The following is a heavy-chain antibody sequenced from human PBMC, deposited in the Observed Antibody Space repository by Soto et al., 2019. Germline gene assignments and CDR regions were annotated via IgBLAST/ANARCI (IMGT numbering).Heavy chain of an antibody. J-gene: IGHJ4*02. D-gene: IGHD5-18*01. CDR3: AKEDTAMVLSFGLDV. CDR1: GVTVNISV. Sequence: LSCTASGVTVNISVIHLVRQNTGKGLEWVALISYDGSNKYYADSVKGRFTISRDNSKNTLYLQMNSLRAEDTAVYYCAKEDTAMVLSFGLDVWGQGTLVTVSS. CDR2: ISYDGSNK. V-gene: IGHV3-30*18.